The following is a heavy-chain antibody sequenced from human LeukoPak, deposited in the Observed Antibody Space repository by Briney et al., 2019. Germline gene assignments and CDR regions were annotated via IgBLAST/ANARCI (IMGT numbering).Heavy chain of an antibody. V-gene: IGHV4-4*07. Sequence: SETLSLTCTVSGGSISSYYWSWIRQRAGEGLEWIGRIYTSGSTNYNPSLKSRVTMSVDTSKNQFSLKLSSVTAADTAVYYCARGGGGQWLVLGGFDYWGQGTLVTVSS. CDR2: IYTSGST. J-gene: IGHJ4*02. D-gene: IGHD6-19*01. CDR3: ARGGGGQWLVLGGFDY. CDR1: GGSISSYY.